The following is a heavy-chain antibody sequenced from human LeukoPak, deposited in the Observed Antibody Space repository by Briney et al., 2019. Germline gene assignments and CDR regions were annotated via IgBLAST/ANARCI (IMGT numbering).Heavy chain of an antibody. CDR1: GFTFSSYE. CDR2: ISSSGSTI. J-gene: IGHJ2*01. CDR3: ARKPSVYGDYAYFDL. D-gene: IGHD4-17*01. Sequence: PGGSLRLSCAASGFTFSSYEMNWVRQAPGKGLEWVSYISSSGSTIYYADSVKGRFTISRDNAKNSLYLQMNSLRAEDTAVYYCARKPSVYGDYAYFDLWGRGTLVTVSS. V-gene: IGHV3-48*03.